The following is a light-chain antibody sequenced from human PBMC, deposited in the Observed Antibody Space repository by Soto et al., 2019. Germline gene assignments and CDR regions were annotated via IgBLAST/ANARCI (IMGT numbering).Light chain of an antibody. J-gene: IGLJ1*01. V-gene: IGLV2-14*01. CDR2: EVS. CDR3: SSYSSSTVRYV. Sequence: QSALTQPASVSGSPGQSITMSCTGTSSDVGSYDFVSWYQQHPGKAPKLLIYEVSNRPSGVSARFSGSKSDSTSSLTISGLQAADDADYFCSSYSSSTVRYVFGSGTKLTVL. CDR1: SSDVGSYDF.